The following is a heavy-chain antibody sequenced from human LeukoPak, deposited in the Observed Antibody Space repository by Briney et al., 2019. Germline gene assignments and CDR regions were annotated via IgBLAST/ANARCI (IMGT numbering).Heavy chain of an antibody. J-gene: IGHJ4*02. CDR3: ARDFGDYYDSSGYPGY. CDR1: GGSISSSSYY. CDR2: IYYSGST. V-gene: IGHV4-39*07. D-gene: IGHD3-22*01. Sequence: SETLSLTCTVSGGSISSSSYYWGWIRQPPGKGLGWIGSIYYSGSTYYNPSLKSRVTISVDTSKNQFSLKLSSVTAADTAVYYCARDFGDYYDSSGYPGYWGQGTLVTVSS.